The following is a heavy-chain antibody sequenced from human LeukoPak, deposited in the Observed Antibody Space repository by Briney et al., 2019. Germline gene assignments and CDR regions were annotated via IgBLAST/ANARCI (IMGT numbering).Heavy chain of an antibody. V-gene: IGHV1-2*04. Sequence: ASVKVSCKASGYTFTGYYMHWVRQDPGQGLEWMGWINPNSGGTNYAQKFQGWVTMTRDTSISTAYMELSRLRSDDTAVYYCARAISDCSSTSCRPASFDPWGQGTLVTVSS. J-gene: IGHJ5*02. CDR1: GYTFTGYY. CDR3: ARAISDCSSTSCRPASFDP. CDR2: INPNSGGT. D-gene: IGHD2-2*01.